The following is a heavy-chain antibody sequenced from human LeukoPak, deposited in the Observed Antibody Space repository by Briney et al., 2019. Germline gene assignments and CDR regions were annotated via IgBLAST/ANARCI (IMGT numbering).Heavy chain of an antibody. CDR2: IRSKANSYAT. CDR1: GFTFSGSA. D-gene: IGHD3-3*01. V-gene: IGHV3-73*01. J-gene: IGHJ3*02. Sequence: GGSLKLSCAASGFTFSGSAMHWVRQASGKGLEWVGRIRSKANSYATAYAASVKGRFTISRDDSKNTAYLQMNSLKTEDTAVYYCARQGRYDFWSGHYTFAFDIWGQGTMVTVSS. CDR3: ARQGRYDFWSGHYTFAFDI.